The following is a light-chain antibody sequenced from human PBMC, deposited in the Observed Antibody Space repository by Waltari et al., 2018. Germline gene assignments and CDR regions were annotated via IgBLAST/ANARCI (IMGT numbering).Light chain of an antibody. Sequence: QSALTQPASVSGSPGQSITISCTGTSSDVGSYNLVPWYQQHPGKAPKLMIYEGSKRPSGVSNRFSGSKSGNTASLTISGLQAEDEADYYCCSYAGSSTLYVFGTGTKVTVV. CDR3: CSYAGSSTLYV. CDR2: EGS. J-gene: IGLJ1*01. V-gene: IGLV2-23*01. CDR1: SSDVGSYNL.